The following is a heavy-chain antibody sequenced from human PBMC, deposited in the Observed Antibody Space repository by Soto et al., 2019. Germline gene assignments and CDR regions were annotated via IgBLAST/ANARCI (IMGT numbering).Heavy chain of an antibody. CDR2: IIPIFGTA. V-gene: IGHV1-69*14. CDR1: GGTFSSYA. D-gene: IGHD3-22*01. J-gene: IGHJ6*02. CDR3: ARNIDSSGYYEEGRYSYSGMDV. Sequence: QVQLVQSGAEVKKPGSSVKVSCKASGGTFSSYAISWVRQAPGQGLEWMGGIIPIFGTANYAQKLQGRVTITANKSRSTAYMERSSRRSEDTAGYSCARNIDSSGYYEEGRYSYSGMDVWGQGTTVTVSS.